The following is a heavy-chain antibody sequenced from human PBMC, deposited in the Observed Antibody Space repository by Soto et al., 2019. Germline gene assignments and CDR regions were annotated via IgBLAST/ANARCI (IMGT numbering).Heavy chain of an antibody. V-gene: IGHV3-30*19. J-gene: IGHJ4*02. CDR3: ARDCPIQHHPDY. CDR2: IINNGIIK. CDR1: AGIFSDYG. Sequence: QVQVVESGGGVVQPGRSLRLSCAVSAGIFSDYGMHWVRQAPGKGLEWLAIIINNGIIKYYADSVEGRFTISRDNSKNTLYLQMNSLRAEDTAVYYCARDCPIQHHPDYWGQGTLVTVSS. D-gene: IGHD2-21*01.